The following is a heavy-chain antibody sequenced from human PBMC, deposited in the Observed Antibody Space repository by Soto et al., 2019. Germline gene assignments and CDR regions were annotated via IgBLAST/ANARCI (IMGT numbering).Heavy chain of an antibody. Sequence: SQTLSLTCTVSGGSISSSSYYCGWIRQPPGKGLEWIGSIYYSGSTYYNPSLKSRVTISVDTSKNQFSLKLSSVTAADTAVYCCVRKLKQWMVPGNSNFDYWXQGTLVPVS. CDR1: GGSISSSSYY. CDR3: VRKLKQWMVPGNSNFDY. CDR2: IYYSGST. J-gene: IGHJ4*02. V-gene: IGHV4-39*01. D-gene: IGHD6-19*01.